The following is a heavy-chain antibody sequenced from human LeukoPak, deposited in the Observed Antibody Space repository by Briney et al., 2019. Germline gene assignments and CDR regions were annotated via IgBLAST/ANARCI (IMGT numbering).Heavy chain of an antibody. CDR3: ARDNRVGAFDI. Sequence: SETLSLTCTVSGGSISSGSYYWSWIRQPAGKGLEWIGRIYTSGSTNYNPSLKSRVTISVDTSENQFSLKLSSVTAADTAVYYCARDNRVGAFDIWGQGTMVTVSS. J-gene: IGHJ3*02. D-gene: IGHD1-14*01. CDR2: IYTSGST. CDR1: GGSISSGSYY. V-gene: IGHV4-61*02.